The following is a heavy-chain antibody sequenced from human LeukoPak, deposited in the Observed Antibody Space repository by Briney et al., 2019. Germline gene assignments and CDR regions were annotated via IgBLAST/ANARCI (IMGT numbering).Heavy chain of an antibody. D-gene: IGHD3-10*01. V-gene: IGHV3-30*18. J-gene: IGHJ4*02. CDR2: TSYDGSDT. CDR3: AKDRFNVVRGVLHY. Sequence: GGSLRLSCAASGFNLSRYDIHRVRQAPGKGLEWVAVTSYDGSDTYYADSVKGRFTMSRDNSKNTLYLQMSSLRAEDTAVYYCAKDRFNVVRGVLHYWGQGTLVTVSS. CDR1: GFNLSRYD.